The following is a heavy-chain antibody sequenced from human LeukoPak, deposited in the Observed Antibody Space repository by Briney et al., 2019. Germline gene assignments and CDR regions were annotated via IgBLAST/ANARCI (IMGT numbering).Heavy chain of an antibody. CDR1: GVSISSSNSY. D-gene: IGHD3/OR15-3a*01. Sequence: SETLSLTCTVSGVSISSSNSYWGWIRQPPGKGLVWIGSIYYSGNTYYNASLKSQVSISIDTSNHQFSLKLTSVTAADTAVYYCARQTGSGLFILPGGQGTLVTVSS. CDR3: ARQTGSGLFILP. J-gene: IGHJ4*02. CDR2: IYYSGNT. V-gene: IGHV4-39*01.